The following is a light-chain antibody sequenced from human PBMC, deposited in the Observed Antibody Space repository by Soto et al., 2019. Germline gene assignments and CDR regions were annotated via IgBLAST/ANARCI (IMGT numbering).Light chain of an antibody. CDR1: RSVGNN. Sequence: IVLTQSPATLSLSPGGRATLSCRASRSVGNNLAWYQKKPGQAPGLLIYAASTRATGIPARFSGSGSGTDFTLTISSLEPEDFAVYYCQQHAEWPRTFGGGAKVDMK. CDR2: AAS. CDR3: QQHAEWPRT. J-gene: IGKJ4*01. V-gene: IGKV3-11*01.